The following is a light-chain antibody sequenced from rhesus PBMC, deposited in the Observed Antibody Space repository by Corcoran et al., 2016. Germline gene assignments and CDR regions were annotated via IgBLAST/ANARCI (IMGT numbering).Light chain of an antibody. CDR2: EVN. V-gene: IGLV2-32*02. CDR3: SSFAANNSFL. Sequence: QAALTQPRSVSASPGQSVTISCTGTSNDIGANKYDSWYRQHPGTAPKVLIYEVNKRAFGVSARFSGAKSGNTASLTISGLQAEDEADYDCSSFAANNSFLFGTGTKLTVL. CDR1: SNDIGANKY. J-gene: IGLJ6*01.